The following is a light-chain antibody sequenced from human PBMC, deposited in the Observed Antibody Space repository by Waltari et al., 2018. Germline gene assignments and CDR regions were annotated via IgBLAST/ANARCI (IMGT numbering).Light chain of an antibody. CDR1: SSNIGTNF. Sequence: QSVLTQPPSVSAAPGQKVTISCSGSSSNIGTNFVSWYQQLPGTAPKLLSYEEKKRHSHMPYRFSGSKSGTSATVSITGLQTGDEADYYCGTWDNSLDAKLFGGGTRLTVL. V-gene: IGLV1-51*02. CDR3: GTWDNSLDAKL. CDR2: EEK. J-gene: IGLJ2*01.